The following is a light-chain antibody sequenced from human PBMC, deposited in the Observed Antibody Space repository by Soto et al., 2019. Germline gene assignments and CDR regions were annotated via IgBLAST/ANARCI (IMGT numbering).Light chain of an antibody. V-gene: IGKV3-15*01. CDR2: GAS. CDR3: HQYNGWPRT. CDR1: QSVSSSF. Sequence: EIVLTQSPGTLSLSPGERATLSCRASQSVSSSFLAWYQQKVGQAPRLLIYGASSRATGIPARFSGGGSGTEFTLTITSLQSEDFAVYYCHQYNGWPRTFGQGTKVDIK. J-gene: IGKJ1*01.